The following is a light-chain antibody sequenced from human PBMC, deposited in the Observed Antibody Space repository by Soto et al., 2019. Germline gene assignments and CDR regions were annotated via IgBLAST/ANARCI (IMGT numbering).Light chain of an antibody. J-gene: IGKJ1*01. CDR2: AAS. CDR3: LQDYNYPPT. V-gene: IGKV1-6*02. Sequence: ATQMTPSPSSLSSFFGYRVPITLPASQDIGNDLGWYQQKPGKAPNLLIYAASSLQSGVPSRFSGSGSGTDFTLTISSLQPEDCATYYCLQDYNYPPTFGPGTKVDIK. CDR1: QDIGND.